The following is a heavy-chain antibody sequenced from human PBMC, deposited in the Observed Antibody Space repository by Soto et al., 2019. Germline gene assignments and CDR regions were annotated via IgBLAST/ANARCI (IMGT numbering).Heavy chain of an antibody. CDR3: ARVGGAPLGAFDI. D-gene: IGHD1-26*01. V-gene: IGHV4-59*01. CDR2: IFYSGTT. J-gene: IGHJ3*02. CDR1: GGSITSYY. Sequence: ASETLSLTCTVSGGSITSYYWSWIRQPPGKGLEWIGYIFYSGTTNYNPSLTSRATLLVDTSRNQLSLELTSVNAADTAVYYCARVGGAPLGAFDIWGQGTMVTVSS.